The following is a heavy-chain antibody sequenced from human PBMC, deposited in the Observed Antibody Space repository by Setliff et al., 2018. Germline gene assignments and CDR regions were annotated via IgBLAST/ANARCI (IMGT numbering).Heavy chain of an antibody. CDR1: GYSFTSNW. J-gene: IGHJ3*01. CDR3: ARLGSSSWYNDVFDF. D-gene: IGHD6-13*01. CDR2: IWPGDPDT. V-gene: IGHV5-51*01. Sequence: PGESLKISCKASGYSFTSNWIGWVRQMPGKGLEWMGIIWPGDPDTRYSPSFQGQVTISADKSISTAYLQWRSLRASDTAMYYCARLGSSSWYNDVFDFWGPGTMVTVSS.